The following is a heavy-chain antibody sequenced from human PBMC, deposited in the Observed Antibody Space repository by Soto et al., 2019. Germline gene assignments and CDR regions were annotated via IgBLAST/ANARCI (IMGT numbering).Heavy chain of an antibody. V-gene: IGHV1-69*13. D-gene: IGHD4-17*01. CDR2: IIPVFGTA. CDR3: VAGTTVVTPGDY. CDR1: GGTFSSYA. J-gene: IGHJ4*02. Sequence: GASVKVSCKASGGTFSSYAISWVRQAPGQGLEWMGGIIPVFGTANYTQKFQGRVTITADESTSTAYMELSSLRSEDTAVYYCVAGTTVVTPGDYWGQGTLVTVSS.